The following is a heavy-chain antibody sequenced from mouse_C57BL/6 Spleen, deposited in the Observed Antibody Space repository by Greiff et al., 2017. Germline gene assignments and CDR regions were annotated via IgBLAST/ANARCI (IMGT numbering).Heavy chain of an antibody. Sequence: QVQLQQPGAELVKPGASVKVSCKASGYTFTSYWMNWVKQRPGQGLEWIGKIYPSDSDTNYNQKFKGKATLTVDKSSSTAYMQLSSLTSEDSAVXYCAIDPSDYAMDYWGQGTSLTVSS. D-gene: IGHD2-10*02. CDR3: AIDPSDYAMDY. CDR1: GYTFTSYW. J-gene: IGHJ4*01. V-gene: IGHV1-74*01. CDR2: IYPSDSDT.